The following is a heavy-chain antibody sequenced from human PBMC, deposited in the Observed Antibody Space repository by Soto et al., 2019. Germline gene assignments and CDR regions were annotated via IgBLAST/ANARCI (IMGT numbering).Heavy chain of an antibody. V-gene: IGHV4-31*03. CDR2: IHYSGTT. CDR1: CGSISSGNYH. Sequence: SETLSLTCTVSCGSISSGNYHWSWIRQHPGKGLEWIGYIHYSGTTYYNPSLKSRITISVDTSKNQFSLMLSSVTAADTAVYYCARRDIVATSGAFDIWGQGTMVTVSS. D-gene: IGHD5-12*01. CDR3: ARRDIVATSGAFDI. J-gene: IGHJ3*02.